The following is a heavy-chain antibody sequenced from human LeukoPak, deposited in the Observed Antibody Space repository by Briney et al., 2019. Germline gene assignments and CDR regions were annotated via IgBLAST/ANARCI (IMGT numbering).Heavy chain of an antibody. Sequence: PGGSLRLSCTVSGFTVSSNSMSWVRQAPGKGLEWVSFIYSDNTHYSDSVKGRFTISRDNSKNTLYLQMNSLRAEDTAVYYCARSERPRGAFDIWGQGTMVTVSS. J-gene: IGHJ3*02. CDR3: ARSERPRGAFDI. CDR2: IYSDNT. V-gene: IGHV3-53*01. D-gene: IGHD1-14*01. CDR1: GFTVSSNS.